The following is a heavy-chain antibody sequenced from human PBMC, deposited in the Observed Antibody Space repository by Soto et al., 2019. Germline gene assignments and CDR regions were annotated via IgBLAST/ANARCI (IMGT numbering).Heavy chain of an antibody. CDR3: ARGSSSSWGGDFDY. CDR1: GFTFSTYW. V-gene: IGHV3-74*01. J-gene: IGHJ4*02. D-gene: IGHD6-13*01. Sequence: EVQLVESGGGLVQPGGSLRLSCAASGFTFSTYWMHWVRQAPGKGLVWVSRIKSDGSSTTYADSVKGRFTISRDNAKNSLYLQMNSLRAGDTAVYYCARGSSSSWGGDFDYWGQGTLVTVSS. CDR2: IKSDGSST.